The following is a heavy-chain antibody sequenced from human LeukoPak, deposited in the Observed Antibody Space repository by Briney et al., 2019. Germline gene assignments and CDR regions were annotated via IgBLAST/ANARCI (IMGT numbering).Heavy chain of an antibody. Sequence: GGSLRLSCAASGFSFSVYYMAWVRQAPGKGLEWVGLSRNKKNRYSTEYGASVKGRVTISRDDSKNLMYLEMKSLKSEDTAVYYCVREYFGGFDYWGQGTLVTVSS. CDR1: GFSFSVYY. V-gene: IGHV3-72*01. CDR3: VREYFGGFDY. J-gene: IGHJ4*02. CDR2: SRNKKNRYST. D-gene: IGHD2-15*01.